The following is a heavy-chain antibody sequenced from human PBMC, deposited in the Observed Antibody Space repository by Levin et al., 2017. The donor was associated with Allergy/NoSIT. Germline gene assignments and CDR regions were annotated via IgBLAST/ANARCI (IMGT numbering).Heavy chain of an antibody. J-gene: IGHJ4*02. D-gene: IGHD3-16*02. V-gene: IGHV3-7*02. CDR2: INQDASEK. Sequence: GESLKISCTVSGFTFREYWMTWVRQAPGKGLEWVANINQDASEKHYVDSVKGRFTISRDNAKNSLGLQMNSLRAEDTAVYYCVRSEIVLDHWGQGTLVTVSS. CDR1: GFTFREYW. CDR3: VRSEIVLDH.